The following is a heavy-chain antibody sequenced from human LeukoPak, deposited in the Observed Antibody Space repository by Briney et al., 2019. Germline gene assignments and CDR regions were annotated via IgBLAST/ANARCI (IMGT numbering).Heavy chain of an antibody. V-gene: IGHV3-15*01. CDR1: GFTFTNAW. CDR2: IKGNVLGGTT. Sequence: GGSLRLSCAASGFTFTNAWMSWVRQAPGKGLEWVGRIKGNVLGGTTDYAAPVKGRFGISRDDSKNSLYLQMNSLKTEDTAIYYCTTHGCTGGTCHIYWGQGTLVTVSS. D-gene: IGHD2-15*01. CDR3: TTHGCTGGTCHIY. J-gene: IGHJ4*02.